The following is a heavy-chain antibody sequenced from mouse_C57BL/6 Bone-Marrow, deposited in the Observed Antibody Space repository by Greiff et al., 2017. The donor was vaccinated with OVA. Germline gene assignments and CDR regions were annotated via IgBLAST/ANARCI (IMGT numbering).Heavy chain of an antibody. D-gene: IGHD1-1*01. CDR1: GFTFSDYG. V-gene: IGHV5-17*01. J-gene: IGHJ4*01. CDR3: ARGIYYYGSSYAMDY. CDR2: ISSGSSTI. Sequence: EVKLMESGGGLVKPGGSLKLSCAASGFTFSDYGMHWVRQAPEKGLEWVAYISSGSSTIYYADTVKGRFTISRDNAKNTLFLQMTSLRSEDTAMYYCARGIYYYGSSYAMDYWGQGTSVTVSS.